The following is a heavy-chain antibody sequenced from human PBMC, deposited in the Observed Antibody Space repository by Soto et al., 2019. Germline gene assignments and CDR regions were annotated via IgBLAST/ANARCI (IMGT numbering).Heavy chain of an antibody. CDR2: ISAYNGNT. CDR3: AGVGYDSSGQMAAFDI. D-gene: IGHD3-22*01. CDR1: GYTFTSYG. J-gene: IGHJ3*02. V-gene: IGHV1-18*04. Sequence: GAPVKVSCKASGYTFTSYGISWVRQAPGQGLEWMGWISAYNGNTNYAQKLQGRVTMTTDTSTSTAYMELRSLRSDDTAVYYCAGVGYDSSGQMAAFDIWGQGTMVTVSS.